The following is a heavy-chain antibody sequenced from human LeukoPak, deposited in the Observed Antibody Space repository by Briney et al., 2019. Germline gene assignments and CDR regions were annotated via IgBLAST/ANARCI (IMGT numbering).Heavy chain of an antibody. V-gene: IGHV4-59*12. CDR1: GGSISSYY. D-gene: IGHD3-16*02. CDR2: IYYSGST. J-gene: IGHJ4*02. Sequence: SETLSLTCTVSGGSISSYYWSWIRQPPGKGLEWIGYIYYSGSTNYNPSLKSRVTISVDTSTNQFSLKLSSVTAADTAVYYCARTSKSPYDYVWGSDQLPYLFDYWGQGTLVTVSS. CDR3: ARTSKSPYDYVWGSDQLPYLFDY.